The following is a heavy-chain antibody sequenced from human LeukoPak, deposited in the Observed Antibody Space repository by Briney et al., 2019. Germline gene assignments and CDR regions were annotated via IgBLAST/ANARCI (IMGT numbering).Heavy chain of an antibody. V-gene: IGHV4-59*01. CDR3: ARHAHAGSSGWYREHYYFDY. D-gene: IGHD6-19*01. Sequence: PSETLSLTCTVSGGSISSYYWSCIRQPPGKGLEWIGYIYYSGSTNYNPSLKSRVTISVDTSKNQFSLKLSSVTAADTAVYYCARHAHAGSSGWYREHYYFDYWGQGTLVTVSS. CDR1: GGSISSYY. J-gene: IGHJ4*02. CDR2: IYYSGST.